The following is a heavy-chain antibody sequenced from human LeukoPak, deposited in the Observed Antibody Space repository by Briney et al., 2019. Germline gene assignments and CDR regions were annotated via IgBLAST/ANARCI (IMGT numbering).Heavy chain of an antibody. J-gene: IGHJ4*02. CDR1: GGSFSGYY. CDR3: ARDCGGDCYSFDY. D-gene: IGHD2-21*02. V-gene: IGHV4-34*01. CDR2: INHSGST. Sequence: SETLSLTCAVYGGSFSGYYWSWIRQPPGKGLEWIGEINHSGSTNYNPSLKSRVTISVDTSKNQFSLKLSSVTAADTAVYYCARDCGGDCYSFDYWGQGTLVTVSS.